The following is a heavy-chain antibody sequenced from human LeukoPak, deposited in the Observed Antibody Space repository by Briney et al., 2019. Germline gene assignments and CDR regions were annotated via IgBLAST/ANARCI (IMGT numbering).Heavy chain of an antibody. CDR1: GDSISTHN. CDR2: IYSSGNT. Sequence: SETLSLTCSVSGDSISTHNWNWIRQSPGKGLEWIGYIYSSGNTKYSPSLKSRVTISVDTSKNQFSLKLSAVTAADTAVYYCARGSAFGVVNGNWFDPWGQGTLVTVSS. V-gene: IGHV4-59*11. D-gene: IGHD3-3*01. CDR3: ARGSAFGVVNGNWFDP. J-gene: IGHJ5*02.